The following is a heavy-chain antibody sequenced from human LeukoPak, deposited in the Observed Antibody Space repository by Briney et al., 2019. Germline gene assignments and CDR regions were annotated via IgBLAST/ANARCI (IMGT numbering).Heavy chain of an antibody. J-gene: IGHJ5*02. CDR3: ARRIVAAGFDP. D-gene: IGHD6-13*01. V-gene: IGHV4-59*01. CDR1: GGSINNYY. Sequence: SETLSLTCTVSGGSINNYYWGWIRQPPGKGLEWIGYIYYSGSTNYNPSLKSRVTISVDTSKNQFSLKLSSVTAADTAVYYCARRIVAAGFDPWGQGTLVIVSS. CDR2: IYYSGST.